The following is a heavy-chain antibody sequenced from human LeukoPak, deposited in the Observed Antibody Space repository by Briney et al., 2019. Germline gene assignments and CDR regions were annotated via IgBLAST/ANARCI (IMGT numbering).Heavy chain of an antibody. CDR2: IYYSGST. Sequence: SETLSLTCTVSGGSISSYYWSWIRQPPGKGLEWIGYIYYSGSTNYNPSLKSRVTISVDTSKNQFSLKLSSVTAADTAVYCCARDPGSGWPFFDYWGQGTLVTVSS. CDR1: GGSISSYY. V-gene: IGHV4-59*01. J-gene: IGHJ4*02. D-gene: IGHD6-19*01. CDR3: ARDPGSGWPFFDY.